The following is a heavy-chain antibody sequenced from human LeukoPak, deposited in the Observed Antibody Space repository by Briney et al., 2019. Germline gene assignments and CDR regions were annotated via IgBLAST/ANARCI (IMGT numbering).Heavy chain of an antibody. J-gene: IGHJ6*02. CDR2: INTNTGNP. Sequence: ASVKVSCKASGYTFTSYAMNWVRQAPGQGLEWMGWINTNTGNPTYAQGFTGRFVFSLDTSVSTAYLQISSLKAEDTAVYYCARTYGSGSSYYYYGVDVWGQGTTVTVSS. V-gene: IGHV7-4-1*02. CDR1: GYTFTSYA. D-gene: IGHD3-10*01. CDR3: ARTYGSGSSYYYYGVDV.